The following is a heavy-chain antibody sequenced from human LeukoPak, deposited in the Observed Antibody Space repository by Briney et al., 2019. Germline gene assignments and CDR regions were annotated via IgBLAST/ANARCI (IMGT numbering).Heavy chain of an antibody. V-gene: IGHV1-2*02. CDR2: INPNSGGT. D-gene: IGHD2-15*01. Sequence: ASVKVSCKASGYTFTGYYMHWVRQAPGQGLEWMGWINPNSGGTNYAQKFQGRVTMTRDTSISTAYMELSRLRSDDTAVYYCASGYCSGGSCYWFDPWGQGTLVTVSS. CDR3: ASGYCSGGSCYWFDP. CDR1: GYTFTGYY. J-gene: IGHJ5*02.